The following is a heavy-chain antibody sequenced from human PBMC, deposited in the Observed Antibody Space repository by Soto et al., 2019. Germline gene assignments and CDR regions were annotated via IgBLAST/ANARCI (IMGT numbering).Heavy chain of an antibody. CDR2: LSYAGDT. CDR3: AKVSRGIGVVPAALN. D-gene: IGHD2-2*01. Sequence: GGSLRLSCAASGFTLSTYDMHWVRQGTGKGLEWVAALSYAGDTYYPGSVKGRFTVSRESAKNSLYLQMNSLTAEDTAVYYCAKVSRGIGVVPAALNWGKGTMVTVSS. V-gene: IGHV3-13*01. J-gene: IGHJ4*02. CDR1: GFTLSTYD.